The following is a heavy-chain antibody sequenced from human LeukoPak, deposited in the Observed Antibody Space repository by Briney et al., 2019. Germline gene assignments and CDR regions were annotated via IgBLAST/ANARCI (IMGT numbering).Heavy chain of an antibody. CDR1: GFTFSSYE. D-gene: IGHD6-13*01. V-gene: IGHV3-48*03. CDR2: ISSSGSTI. J-gene: IGHJ4*02. Sequence: PGGSLSLSCAASGFTFSSYEMNWVREAPGKGLEGVSYISSSGSTIYYADSVKGRFTISRDNAKNSLYLQMNSLRAEDTAVYYCARDRSRAAAGTWFDYWGQGTLVTVSS. CDR3: ARDRSRAAAGTWFDY.